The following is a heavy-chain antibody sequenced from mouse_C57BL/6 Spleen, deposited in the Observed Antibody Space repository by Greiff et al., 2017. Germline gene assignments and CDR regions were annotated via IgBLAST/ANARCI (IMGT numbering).Heavy chain of an antibody. CDR1: GYSITSGYY. Sequence: EVKVEESGPGLVKPSQSLSLTCSVTGYSITSGYYWNWIRQFPGNKLEWMGYISYDGSNNYNPSLKNRISITRDTSKNQFFLKLNSVTTEDTATYYCAREGNWEDWYFDVWGTGTTVTVSS. CDR3: AREGNWEDWYFDV. CDR2: ISYDGSN. V-gene: IGHV3-6*01. D-gene: IGHD4-1*01. J-gene: IGHJ1*03.